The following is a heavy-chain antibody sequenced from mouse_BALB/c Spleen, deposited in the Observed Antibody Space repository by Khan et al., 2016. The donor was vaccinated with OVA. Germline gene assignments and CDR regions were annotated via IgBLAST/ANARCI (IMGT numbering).Heavy chain of an antibody. J-gene: IGHJ3*01. D-gene: IGHD1-1*01. V-gene: IGHV5-6*01. Sequence: EVELVESGGDLAKPGGSLKLSCAASGFTFSTYGMSWVRQTPDKRLEWVATVSTGGGYTYYPDSVKGRFTISRDNAKNTLYLQMSSLKSEDTAMFCCARLAYYYDSEGFAYWGQGTLVTVSA. CDR1: GFTFSTYG. CDR3: ARLAYYYDSEGFAY. CDR2: VSTGGGYT.